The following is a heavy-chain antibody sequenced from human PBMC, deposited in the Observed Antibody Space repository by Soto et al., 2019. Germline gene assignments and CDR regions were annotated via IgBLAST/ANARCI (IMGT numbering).Heavy chain of an antibody. V-gene: IGHV1-46*01. CDR3: ARVAEAARDFDY. J-gene: IGHJ4*02. CDR1: GYTFTSYY. Sequence: ASVKVSCKASGYTFTSYYMHWVRQAPGQGLEWMGIINPSGGSTSYAQKFQGRVTMTRDTSASTVYMELSSLRSEDTAVYYCARVAEAARDFDYWGQGTLVTVSS. CDR2: INPSGGST. D-gene: IGHD6-6*01.